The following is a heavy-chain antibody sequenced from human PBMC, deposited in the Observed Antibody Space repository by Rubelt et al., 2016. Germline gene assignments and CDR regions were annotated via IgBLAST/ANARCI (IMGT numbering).Heavy chain of an antibody. Sequence: QVQLQQWGAGLLKPSETLSLTCAVFTGSISSDIYHWGWVRQPPGKGLEWIGSIFYSGTTYYNPSLKSRVTMSVDTSKNQFSLRLTSVTAADTAVYYCARPGVGSGTYLHACDIWGQGTMVTVSS. J-gene: IGHJ3*02. D-gene: IGHD1-26*01. CDR2: IFYSGTT. CDR3: ARPGVGSGTYLHACDI. V-gene: IGHV4-39*01. CDR1: TGSISSDIYH.